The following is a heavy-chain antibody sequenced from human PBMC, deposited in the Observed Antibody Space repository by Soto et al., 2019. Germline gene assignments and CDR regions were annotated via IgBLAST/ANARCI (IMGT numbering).Heavy chain of an antibody. D-gene: IGHD3-16*01. CDR3: ERGRTGDPTFFDY. CDR1: GGSFSSGSYY. CDR2: IYYSGTT. Sequence: XETLSLTCTVSGGSFSSGSYYWSWIRQPPGKGLEWIGYIYYSGTTHYNPSLKSRVTISVDTSKKQFSLKLTSVTAADTAVYYCERGRTGDPTFFDYWGRGTLVTVSS. J-gene: IGHJ4*02. V-gene: IGHV4-61*01.